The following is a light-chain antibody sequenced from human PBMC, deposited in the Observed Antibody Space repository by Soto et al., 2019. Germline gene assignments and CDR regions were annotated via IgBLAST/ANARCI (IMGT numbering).Light chain of an antibody. CDR3: QQYGSSLT. V-gene: IGKV3-20*01. CDR1: QSVSSN. Sequence: EIVMTQSPATLSLPAGERATLSCRASQSVSSNLAWYQQKPGQAPRLLIYGASSRATGIPDRFSGSGSGTDFTLTISRLEPEDFAVYYCQQYGSSLTFGGGTKVDIK. J-gene: IGKJ4*01. CDR2: GAS.